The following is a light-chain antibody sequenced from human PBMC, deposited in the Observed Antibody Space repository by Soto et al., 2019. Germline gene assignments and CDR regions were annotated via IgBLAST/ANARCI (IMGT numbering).Light chain of an antibody. CDR2: EVS. J-gene: IGLJ3*02. Sequence: QSALTQPASVSGSPGQSITISCTGTSSDVGGYNYVSWYQQHPGKVPKLMIYEVSNRPSGVSNRFSGSKSGNTASLTISGLQAEDEGDYYCSSYTRSSTGVFGGGTKLTVL. V-gene: IGLV2-14*01. CDR1: SSDVGGYNY. CDR3: SSYTRSSTGV.